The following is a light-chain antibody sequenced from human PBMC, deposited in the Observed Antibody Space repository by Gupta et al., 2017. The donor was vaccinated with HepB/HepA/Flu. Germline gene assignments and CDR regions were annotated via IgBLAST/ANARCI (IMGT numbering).Light chain of an antibody. CDR2: AAS. J-gene: IGKJ1*01. CDR1: QSISSY. Sequence: DIQMTQSPSSLSASVGDRVTITCRASQSISSYLNWYQQKPGKASKLLIYAASSLQSGVPSRFSGSGSGTDFTLTISRLQPEDFATYYCQQSYSTPPAFGQGTKVEIK. V-gene: IGKV1-39*01. CDR3: QQSYSTPPA.